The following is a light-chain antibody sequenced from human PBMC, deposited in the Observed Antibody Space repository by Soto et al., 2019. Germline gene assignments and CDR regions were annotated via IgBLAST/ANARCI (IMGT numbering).Light chain of an antibody. CDR3: QQSYNSPQT. CDR2: AAS. V-gene: IGKV1-39*01. J-gene: IGKJ1*01. Sequence: DIQMTQSPSSLSASVGDRLTITCRASQSISSYLNWYQKKPGKPPRLLIYAASSLQSGVPSRFSGSGSGTDFTLTISSLQPEDFATYSCQQSYNSPQTFGQGTKVDIK. CDR1: QSISSY.